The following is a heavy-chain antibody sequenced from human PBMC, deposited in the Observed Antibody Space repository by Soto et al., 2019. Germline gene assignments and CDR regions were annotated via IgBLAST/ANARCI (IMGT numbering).Heavy chain of an antibody. D-gene: IGHD3-3*01. CDR3: ARGGGTILAPLP. J-gene: IGHJ5*02. V-gene: IGHV1-2*02. CDR1: GYTFTGYF. CDR2: INPNSGAT. Sequence: GASVKVSCKASGYTFTGYFMHWVGQAPGQGLEWMGWINPNSGATKYAQKFQGRVTLSRDTSISTAYMELSGLRSDDTAVYYCARGGGTILAPLPWGQGTLVTVSS.